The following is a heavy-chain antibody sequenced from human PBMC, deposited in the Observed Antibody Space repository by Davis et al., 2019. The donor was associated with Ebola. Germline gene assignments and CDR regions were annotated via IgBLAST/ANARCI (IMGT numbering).Heavy chain of an antibody. V-gene: IGHV3-11*01. Sequence: GESLNTPCAASGFTFTDSYMRWIRQAPGKGPECVSYITNSGNIHYAYSVKGRFTISRDNAKNSLYLQMNSLRDEDTAVYYCARDRDVVVPAANYYNYYGMDVWGQGTTVTVSS. J-gene: IGHJ6*02. CDR3: ARDRDVVVPAANYYNYYGMDV. D-gene: IGHD2-2*01. CDR2: ITNSGNI. CDR1: GFTFTDSY.